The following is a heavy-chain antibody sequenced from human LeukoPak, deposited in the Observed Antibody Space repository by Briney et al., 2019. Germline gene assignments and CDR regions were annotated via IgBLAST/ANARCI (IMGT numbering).Heavy chain of an antibody. Sequence: GSSVKVSCKASGGTFSSYAISWVRQAPGQGLEWMGGIIPIFGTANYAQKFQGRVTMTEDTSTDTAYMELSSLRSEDTAVYYCATAFAGNLVDYWGQGTLVTVSS. J-gene: IGHJ4*02. CDR3: ATAFAGNLVDY. D-gene: IGHD1-14*01. CDR1: GGTFSSYA. CDR2: IIPIFGTA. V-gene: IGHV1-69*06.